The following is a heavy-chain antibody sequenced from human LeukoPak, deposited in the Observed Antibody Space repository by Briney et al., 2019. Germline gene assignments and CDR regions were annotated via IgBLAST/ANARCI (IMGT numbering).Heavy chain of an antibody. D-gene: IGHD6-19*01. J-gene: IGHJ4*02. Sequence: SETLSLTCTVSGGSISNYYWTWIRQPPGKGLEWIGYIYYRGTTNYNPSLKSRVTISVDTSKNQFSLKLGSMTAADTAVYYCGRLIDGWYVDSWGQGTLVTVSS. CDR2: IYYRGTT. CDR1: GGSISNYY. V-gene: IGHV4-59*08. CDR3: GRLIDGWYVDS.